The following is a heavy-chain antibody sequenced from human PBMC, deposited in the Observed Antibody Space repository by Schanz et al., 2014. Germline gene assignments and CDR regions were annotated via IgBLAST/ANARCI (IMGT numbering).Heavy chain of an antibody. Sequence: QVQLQESGPGLLKPSETLSLTCTVSGGSIRSYFWSWIRQPPGKGLEWIGYIYYSGSSDYNPSLKRRVTISVDTSKNQCSLNLSSATAADTAVYYCARDRGHGDLPGDIWGQGTMVTVSS. CDR1: GGSIRSYF. CDR2: IYYSGSS. J-gene: IGHJ3*02. V-gene: IGHV4-59*12. CDR3: ARDRGHGDLPGDI. D-gene: IGHD4-17*01.